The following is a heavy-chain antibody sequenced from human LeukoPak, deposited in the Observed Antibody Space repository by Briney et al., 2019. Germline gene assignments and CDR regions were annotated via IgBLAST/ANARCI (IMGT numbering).Heavy chain of an antibody. CDR2: MNPNSGNT. Sequence: ASVKVSCKASGYTFTYYDINWVRQAPGQGLEWMGWMNPNSGNTGYAQKFQARVTFTRITSISTAYMELRSLRPEDTAVYYCARGERGYRYGFEYFQRWGQGTLVTVSS. CDR3: ARGERGYRYGFEYFQR. D-gene: IGHD5-18*01. V-gene: IGHV1-8*03. CDR1: GYTFTYYD. J-gene: IGHJ1*01.